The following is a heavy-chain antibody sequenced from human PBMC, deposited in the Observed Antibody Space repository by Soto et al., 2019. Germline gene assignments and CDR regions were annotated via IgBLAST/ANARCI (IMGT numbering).Heavy chain of an antibody. CDR2: INPSGGST. CDR1: GYTFTSYY. J-gene: IGHJ5*02. CDR3: ASPPTNLDYGDDNWFDP. D-gene: IGHD4-17*01. V-gene: IGHV1-46*01. Sequence: ASVKVSCKASGYTFTSYYMHWVRQAPGQGLEWMGVINPSGGSTSYAQKFQGRVTMTRDTSTSTVYMELNSLRAEDTAVYYCASPPTNLDYGDDNWFDPWGQGTLVTVSS.